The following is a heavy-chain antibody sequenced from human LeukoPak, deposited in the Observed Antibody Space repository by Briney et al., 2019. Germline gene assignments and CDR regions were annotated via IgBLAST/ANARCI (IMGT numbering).Heavy chain of an antibody. J-gene: IGHJ4*02. D-gene: IGHD3-10*01. CDR3: ARTDGSGSYYTN. CDR1: GYTFTTYA. V-gene: IGHV1-3*01. CDR2: LNAYDGDT. Sequence: ASVKVSCNASGYTFTTYAMHWVRQAPGQRPEWMGWLNAYDGDTKSSQRFQGRLTITWDTSATTAYMEMSSLRSEDTAVYYCARTDGSGSYYTNWGQGTLVTVSS.